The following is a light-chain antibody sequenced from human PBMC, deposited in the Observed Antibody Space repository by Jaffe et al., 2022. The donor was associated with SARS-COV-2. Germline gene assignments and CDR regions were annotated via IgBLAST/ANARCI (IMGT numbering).Light chain of an antibody. CDR2: VAS. V-gene: IGKV1-39*01. Sequence: DIQLTQSPSSLSASVGDRVTITCRASQSISTYINWYQQKPGKVPNLLINVASSLQSGVPSRFSGSGSGTDFTLTIFSLQPEDFATYYCQQTYSGFTFGPGTKVDSK. J-gene: IGKJ3*01. CDR1: QSISTY. CDR3: QQTYSGFT.